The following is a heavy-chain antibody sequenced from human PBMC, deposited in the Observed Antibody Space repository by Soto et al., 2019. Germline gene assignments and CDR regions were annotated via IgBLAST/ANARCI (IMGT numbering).Heavy chain of an antibody. J-gene: IGHJ6*03. CDR3: AAGRDYIWGSYRYPHYYYMDV. CDR1: GFTFTSSA. V-gene: IGHV1-58*02. D-gene: IGHD3-16*02. Sequence: SVKVSCKASGFTFTSSAMQWVRQARGQRLEWIGWIVVGSGNTNYAQKFQERVTITRDMSTSTAYMELSSLRSEDTAVYYCAAGRDYIWGSYRYPHYYYMDVWGKGTTVTVSS. CDR2: IVVGSGNT.